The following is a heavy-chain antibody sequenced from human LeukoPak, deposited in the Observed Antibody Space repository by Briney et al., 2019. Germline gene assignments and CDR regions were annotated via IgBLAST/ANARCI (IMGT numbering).Heavy chain of an antibody. V-gene: IGHV4-30-2*01. CDR3: ARGVGLLRTRFDY. CDR2: IYHSGST. J-gene: IGHJ4*02. CDR1: GGSISSGGYS. Sequence: PSETLSLTCAVSGGSISSGGYSWSWIRQPPGKGLEWIGYIYHSGSTYYNPSLKSRVTISVDRSKNQFSLKLSSVTAADTAVYYCARGVGLLRTRFDYWGQGTLVTVSS. D-gene: IGHD3-10*01.